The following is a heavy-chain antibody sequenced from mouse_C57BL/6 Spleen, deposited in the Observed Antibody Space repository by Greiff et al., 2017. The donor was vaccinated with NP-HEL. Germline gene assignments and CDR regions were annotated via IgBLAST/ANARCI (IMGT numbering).Heavy chain of an antibody. CDR3: ATGAYYSNPDYAMDY. D-gene: IGHD2-5*01. CDR2: IYPRDGST. J-gene: IGHJ4*01. Sequence: VQLQQSGPELVKPGASVKLSCKASGYTFTSYDINWVKQRPGQGLEWIGWIYPRDGSTKYNEKFKGKTTLTVDTSSSTAYMELHSLTSEDSAVYFCATGAYYSNPDYAMDYWGQRTSVTVSS. CDR1: GYTFTSYD. V-gene: IGHV1-85*01.